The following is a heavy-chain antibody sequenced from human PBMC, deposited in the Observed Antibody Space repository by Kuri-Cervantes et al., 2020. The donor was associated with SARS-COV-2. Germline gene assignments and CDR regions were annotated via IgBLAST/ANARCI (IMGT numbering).Heavy chain of an antibody. Sequence: ESLKISCTVSGGSISSYYWSWIRQPAGKGLEWIGRIYTSGSTDYNPSLKSRVTMSPDTSTNQFSLKLSSVTAADTAVYYCARVFTASFDFWGQGTLVTVSS. CDR2: IYTSGST. CDR1: GGSISSYY. V-gene: IGHV4-4*07. J-gene: IGHJ4*02. CDR3: ARVFTASFDF.